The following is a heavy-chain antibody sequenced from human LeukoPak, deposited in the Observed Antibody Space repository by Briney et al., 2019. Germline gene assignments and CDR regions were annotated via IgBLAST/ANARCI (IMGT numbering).Heavy chain of an antibody. CDR2: INPKSGGT. CDR3: AKIDICSSISCSY. CDR1: GYTFIDYY. J-gene: IGHJ4*02. Sequence: GASVKVSCXASGYTFIDYYIHWVGRARGQGLEWMGWINPKSGGTKYAQKFQGRVTMTSDTSISTSYMELSRLTSDDTAVYYCAKIDICSSISCSYWGQGTLVTVSS. D-gene: IGHD2-2*01. V-gene: IGHV1-2*02.